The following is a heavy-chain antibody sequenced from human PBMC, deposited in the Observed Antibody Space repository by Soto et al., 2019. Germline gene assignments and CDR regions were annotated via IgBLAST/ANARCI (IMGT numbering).Heavy chain of an antibody. J-gene: IGHJ4*02. D-gene: IGHD3-9*01. CDR3: ARASFDYLWLYDY. V-gene: IGHV4-31*03. CDR1: GGSISSGNYF. CDR2: IYHSGIT. Sequence: TLSLTCTVSGGSISSGNYFWSWVRQHPGKGLEWIGYIYHSGITSYNPSLKSRIIISVDTSKNQFSLKVSSVTAADTAVYYCARASFDYLWLYDYWGQGALVTVTS.